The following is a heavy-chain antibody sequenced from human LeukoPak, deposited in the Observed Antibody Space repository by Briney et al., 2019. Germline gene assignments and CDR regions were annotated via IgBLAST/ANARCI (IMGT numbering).Heavy chain of an antibody. Sequence: ASVKVSCKASGYTFTSYYMHWVRQPPGQGLEWMGIIHPSGGSTSYAQKFQGRVTMTRDTSTSTVYMELSSLRSEDTAVYYCARDCRGGYDYWGQGTLVTVSS. CDR1: GYTFTSYY. CDR3: ARDCRGGYDY. V-gene: IGHV1-46*01. D-gene: IGHD3-10*01. CDR2: IHPSGGST. J-gene: IGHJ4*02.